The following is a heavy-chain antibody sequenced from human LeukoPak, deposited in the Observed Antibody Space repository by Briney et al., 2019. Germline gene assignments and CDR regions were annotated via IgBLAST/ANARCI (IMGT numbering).Heavy chain of an antibody. J-gene: IGHJ4*02. CDR3: TRVFAYSYGDFGN. CDR1: GFTVRNNY. Sequence: PGGSLRLSCEASGFTVRNNYMTWVRQAPGKGLEWVSVIYSGGGTYYADSVKDRFTISRDNSKNTLFLQMNSLRVEDSAVYYCTRVFAYSYGDFGNWGQGTLVAVSS. V-gene: IGHV3-66*01. D-gene: IGHD5-18*01. CDR2: IYSGGGT.